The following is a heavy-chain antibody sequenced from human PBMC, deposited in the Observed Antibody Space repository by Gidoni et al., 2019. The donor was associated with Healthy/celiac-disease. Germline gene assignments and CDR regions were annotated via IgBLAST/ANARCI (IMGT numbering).Heavy chain of an antibody. CDR2: IYYIRST. D-gene: IGHD3-9*01. CDR3: ARVDYDILTGYNNWFDP. CDR1: GGSTSSGGYY. J-gene: IGHJ5*02. V-gene: IGHV4-31*03. Sequence: QVQLQESGPGLVKPAQTLSLTCTVSGGSTSSGGYYWRWHRHHPGRGLEWNGYIYYIRSTYYNPSLKSRVTISVDTSKNQFSLKLSSVTAADTAVYYCARVDYDILTGYNNWFDPWGQGTLVTVSS.